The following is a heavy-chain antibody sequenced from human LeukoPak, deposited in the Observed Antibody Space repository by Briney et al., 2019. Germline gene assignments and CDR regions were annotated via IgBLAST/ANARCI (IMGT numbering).Heavy chain of an antibody. V-gene: IGHV4-59*01. D-gene: IGHD7-27*01. CDR1: GGSFSGYY. Sequence: SETLSLTCAVYGGSFSGYYWSWIRQPPGKGLEWIGYIYYSGSTNYNPSLKSRVTISVDTSKNQFSLKLSSVTAADTAVYYCARDPHDWGFFDYWGQGTLVTVSS. CDR3: ARDPHDWGFFDY. CDR2: IYYSGST. J-gene: IGHJ4*02.